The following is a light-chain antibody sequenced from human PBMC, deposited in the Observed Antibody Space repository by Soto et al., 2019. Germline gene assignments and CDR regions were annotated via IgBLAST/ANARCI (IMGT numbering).Light chain of an antibody. Sequence: EIVLTQSPGTLSLSPGERATLSCRARQSVSSNYLAWYQQKSGQAPRLLIYAASSRATGIPDRFRGSGSGTDFTLTISRLEPEDFAVYYCQQYGSSPALTFGGGTKVEIK. V-gene: IGKV3-20*01. CDR1: QSVSSNY. J-gene: IGKJ4*01. CDR2: AAS. CDR3: QQYGSSPALT.